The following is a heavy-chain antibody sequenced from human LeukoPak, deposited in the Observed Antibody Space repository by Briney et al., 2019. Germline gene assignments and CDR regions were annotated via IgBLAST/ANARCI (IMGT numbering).Heavy chain of an antibody. CDR2: FDPEDGET. CDR1: GYTLTELS. V-gene: IGHV1-24*01. Sequence: ASVKVSCKVSGYTLTELSMHWVRQAPGKGLEWMGGFDPEDGETIYAQKFRGRVTMTEDTSTSTAYMELRSLRSDDTAVYYCARSDCSSTSCYLSGAFDIWGQGTMVTVSS. CDR3: ARSDCSSTSCYLSGAFDI. J-gene: IGHJ3*02. D-gene: IGHD2-2*01.